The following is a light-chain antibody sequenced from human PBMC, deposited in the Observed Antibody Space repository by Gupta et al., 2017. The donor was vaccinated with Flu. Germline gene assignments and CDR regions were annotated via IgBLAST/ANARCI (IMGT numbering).Light chain of an antibody. V-gene: IGLV2-14*03. J-gene: IGLJ1*01. CDR1: TNDTGTFDY. CDR2: NVR. CDR3: TSYTPIIPRV. Sequence: QPVSVSGSPGPSNTIACTGSTNDTGTFDYVAWYQQHLAHARNLILHNVRRRPPWVSGRYSGSKSGNTPFLTISGLRTEDEAVYYCTSYTPIIPRVFGTGTQVNVL.